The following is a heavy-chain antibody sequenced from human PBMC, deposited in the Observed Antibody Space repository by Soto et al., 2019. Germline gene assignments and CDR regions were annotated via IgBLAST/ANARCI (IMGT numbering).Heavy chain of an antibody. Sequence: ASVKVSCKASGYTFTSYGITCVRQAPGQGLEWMGWISAYNGNTNYAQKLQGRGTMTTDTSTSTAYMELRSLRSDDTAVYYCARGLGEGNYYDSSVPVDAFDIWGQGTMVTVSS. CDR3: ARGLGEGNYYDSSVPVDAFDI. J-gene: IGHJ3*02. V-gene: IGHV1-18*01. CDR1: GYTFTSYG. CDR2: ISAYNGNT. D-gene: IGHD3-22*01.